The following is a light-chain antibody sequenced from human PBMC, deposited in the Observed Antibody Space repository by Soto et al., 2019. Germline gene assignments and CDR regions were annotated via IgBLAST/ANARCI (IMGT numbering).Light chain of an antibody. CDR1: QSISIW. CDR3: QWYSSDYT. CDR2: EAS. J-gene: IGKJ1*01. Sequence: IQMTHSPSTLSASVGARVTITCRASQSISIWLAWYQQKPGKAPKLLIYEASSLENEVPSRFRGRGSGTEFTITINSLKTDDYATYDCQWYSSDYTFGQGTKVVIK. V-gene: IGKV1-5*03.